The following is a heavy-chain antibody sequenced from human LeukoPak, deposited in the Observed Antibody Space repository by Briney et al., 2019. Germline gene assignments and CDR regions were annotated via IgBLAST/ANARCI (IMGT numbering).Heavy chain of an antibody. Sequence: GGSLRLSCAASGFTVSSNDMSWVRQAPGKGLEWVGFIRSKAYGGTTEYAASVKGRFTISRDDSKSIAYLQMNSLKTEDTAVYYCTRDFPSSTSMKYFQHWGQGTLVTVSS. CDR3: TRDFPSSTSMKYFQH. J-gene: IGHJ1*01. CDR2: IRSKAYGGTT. CDR1: GFTVSSND. D-gene: IGHD2-2*01. V-gene: IGHV3-49*04.